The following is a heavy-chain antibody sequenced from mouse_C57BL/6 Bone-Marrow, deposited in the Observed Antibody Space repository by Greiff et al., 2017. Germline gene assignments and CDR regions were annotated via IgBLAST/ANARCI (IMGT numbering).Heavy chain of an antibody. D-gene: IGHD1-1*01. J-gene: IGHJ1*03. CDR2: IDPENGDT. V-gene: IGHV14-4*01. Sequence: EVKLQQSGAELVRPGASVKLSCTASGFNIKDDYMPWVKQRPEQGLEWIGWIDPENGDTEYASKFQGKATITADTSSNTAYLLLSSLTSEDTAVYYCTYYYGSSGWYFDVWGTGTTVTVSS. CDR3: TYYYGSSGWYFDV. CDR1: GFNIKDDY.